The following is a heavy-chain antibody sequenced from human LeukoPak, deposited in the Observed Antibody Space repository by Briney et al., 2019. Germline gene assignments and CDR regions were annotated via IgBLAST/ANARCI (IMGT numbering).Heavy chain of an antibody. CDR3: AKDRGDYGGLNFDY. D-gene: IGHD4-17*01. J-gene: IGHJ4*02. Sequence: GGSLRLSCAASGFTFSSYAMSWVRQAPGKGLEWVSAISGSGGSTYYADSVKGRFTISRDNSKNTLYLQMNNLRAEDTAVCYCAKDRGDYGGLNFDYWGQGTLVTVSS. CDR2: ISGSGGST. CDR1: GFTFSSYA. V-gene: IGHV3-23*01.